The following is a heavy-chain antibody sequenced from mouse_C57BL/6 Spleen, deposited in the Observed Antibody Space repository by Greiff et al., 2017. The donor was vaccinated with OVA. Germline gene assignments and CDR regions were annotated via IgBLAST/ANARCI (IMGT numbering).Heavy chain of an antibody. Sequence: EVQRVESGGGLVQPGESLKLSCESNEYEFPSHDMSWVRKTPEKRLELVAAINSDGGSTYYPDTMERRFIISRDNTKKTLYLQMSSLRSEDTASYYCARFGNYVGGAMDYWGQGTSVTVSS. CDR2: INSDGGST. J-gene: IGHJ4*01. CDR3: ARFGNYVGGAMDY. V-gene: IGHV5-2*01. D-gene: IGHD2-1*01. CDR1: EYEFPSHD.